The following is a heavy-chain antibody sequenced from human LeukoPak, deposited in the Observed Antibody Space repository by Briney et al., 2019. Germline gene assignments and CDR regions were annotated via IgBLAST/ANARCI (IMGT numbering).Heavy chain of an antibody. CDR1: GYTFIGYY. Sequence: ASVKVSCKASGYTFIGYYIHWVRQAPGQGLEWMGWINPNSGGTRNAQKLQGRVTMTGDTSTRTAYMELSSLKSDDTAVYYCARRLTRVNSYYGLDVWGQGTTVTVSS. CDR3: ARRLTRVNSYYGLDV. V-gene: IGHV1-2*02. D-gene: IGHD1-7*01. J-gene: IGHJ6*02. CDR2: INPNSGGT.